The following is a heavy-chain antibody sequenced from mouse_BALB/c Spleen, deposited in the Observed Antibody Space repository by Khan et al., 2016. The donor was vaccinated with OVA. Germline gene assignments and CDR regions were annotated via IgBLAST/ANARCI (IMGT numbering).Heavy chain of an antibody. Sequence: VQLKQSGPELVKPGTSLKMSCRSSGYTFTNYIIHWVKQTPGQGLEWIGYINPYNDGTKYNEKFKGKATLTSDKSSITAYMELSGLTSEDSAVXYCARGYGSSFWFAFWGQGTLVTVSA. J-gene: IGHJ3*01. CDR2: INPYNDGT. D-gene: IGHD1-1*01. V-gene: IGHV1S136*01. CDR1: GYTFTNYI. CDR3: ARGYGSSFWFAF.